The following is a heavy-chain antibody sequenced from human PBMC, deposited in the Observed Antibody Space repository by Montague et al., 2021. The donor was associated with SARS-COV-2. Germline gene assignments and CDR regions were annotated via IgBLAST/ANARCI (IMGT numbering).Heavy chain of an antibody. CDR1: GGSFSGYY. CDR2: INHSGST. D-gene: IGHD3-10*01. J-gene: IGHJ3*02. CDR3: AIPMVRDFSRAFDI. V-gene: IGHV4-34*01. Sequence: SETLSLTCAVYGGSFSGYYWSWIRQPPGKGLEWIGEINHSGSTNYNPTLKSRVTISVDTSKNQFSLKLSSVTAADTALYYCAIPMVRDFSRAFDIWGQGTMVTVSS.